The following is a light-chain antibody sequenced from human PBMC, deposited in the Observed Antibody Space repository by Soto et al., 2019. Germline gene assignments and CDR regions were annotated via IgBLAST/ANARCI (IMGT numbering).Light chain of an antibody. V-gene: IGLV2-14*01. CDR1: TSDIGAYNY. J-gene: IGLJ3*02. CDR2: EVT. CDR3: SSYTSIGTLV. Sequence: QSALTQPASVSGSPGQSITISCTGTTSDIGAYNYVSWYQHNPGNAPKLMIYEVTNRPSGVSSRFSGAKSGSTASLTITGLQSDDEADYYGSSYTSIGTLVFGGGTKVTVL.